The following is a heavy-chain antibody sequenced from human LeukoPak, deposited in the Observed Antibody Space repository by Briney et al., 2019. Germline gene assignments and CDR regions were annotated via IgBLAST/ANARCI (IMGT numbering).Heavy chain of an antibody. J-gene: IGHJ6*03. V-gene: IGHV4-34*01. CDR1: GGSFSGYY. CDR3: VRGLNRIAAAGPPKYYYYMDV. Sequence: SETLSLTCAVYGGSFSGYYWSWIRQPPGKGLEWIGEINHSGSTNYNPSLKSRVTISVDTSKNQFSLKLSSVTAADTAVYYCVRGLNRIAAAGPPKYYYYMDVWGKGTTVTVSS. D-gene: IGHD6-13*01. CDR2: INHSGST.